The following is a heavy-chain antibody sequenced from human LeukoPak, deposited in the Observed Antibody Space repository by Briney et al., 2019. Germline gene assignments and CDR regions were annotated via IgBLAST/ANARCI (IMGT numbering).Heavy chain of an antibody. J-gene: IGHJ4*02. CDR2: IYHSGST. CDR3: ARVQYYDFRSGYSTNTYYFDY. V-gene: IGHV4-4*02. CDR1: GGSISSSNW. D-gene: IGHD3-3*01. Sequence: SGTLSLTCAVSGGSISSSNWWSWVREPPGKGLEWIGEIYHSGSTNYNPSLKSRDTILVDKSKNQFSLKLSSVTAADTAVYYCARVQYYDFRSGYSTNTYYFDYWGQGTMVTVSS.